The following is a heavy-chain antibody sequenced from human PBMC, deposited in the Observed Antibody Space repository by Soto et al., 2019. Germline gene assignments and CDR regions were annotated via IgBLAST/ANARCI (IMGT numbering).Heavy chain of an antibody. CDR1: GFTFSSSW. V-gene: IGHV3-74*01. CDR2: IYSDGSRT. D-gene: IGHD6-19*01. CDR3: ARGPTGWYGYDY. Sequence: EVQLVESGGGLVQPGGSLRLSCAASGFTFSSSWMHWVRQAPGKGLVWVSRIYSDGSRTNYADSVQGRFTISRDNAKNTLYLQMNSLRAEDTALYYCARGPTGWYGYDYWGKGTLVTVSS. J-gene: IGHJ4*02.